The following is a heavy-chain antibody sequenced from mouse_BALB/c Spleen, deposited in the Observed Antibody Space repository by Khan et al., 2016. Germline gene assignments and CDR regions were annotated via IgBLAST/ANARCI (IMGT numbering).Heavy chain of an antibody. V-gene: IGHV5-17*02. CDR3: ARKGARSSYAMDY. CDR2: ISSGSSTI. CDR1: GFTFSSFG. J-gene: IGHJ4*01. Sequence: EVELVESGGGLVQPGGSRKLSCAASGFTFSSFGMHWVRQAPEKGLEWVAYISSGSSTIYYADTVKGRFTISRDTPKNTLFLQMTSLRSEDSAMYYCARKGARSSYAMDYWGQGTSVTVSA.